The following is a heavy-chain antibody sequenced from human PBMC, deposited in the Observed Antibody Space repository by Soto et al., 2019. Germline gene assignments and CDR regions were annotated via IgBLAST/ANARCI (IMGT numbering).Heavy chain of an antibody. Sequence: ASVKVSCKASGYTFTGYHMHWVRQAPGQGLEWMGWINPNSGGTNYAQKFQGRVTMTRDTSISTAYMELSRLRSDDTAVYYCARDRAVAPRVDGIWYFDLWGRGTLVTVSS. CDR2: INPNSGGT. CDR3: ARDRAVAPRVDGIWYFDL. V-gene: IGHV1-2*02. CDR1: GYTFTGYH. J-gene: IGHJ2*01. D-gene: IGHD6-19*01.